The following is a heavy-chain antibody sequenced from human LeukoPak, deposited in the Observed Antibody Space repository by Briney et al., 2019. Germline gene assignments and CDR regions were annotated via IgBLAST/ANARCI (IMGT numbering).Heavy chain of an antibody. V-gene: IGHV1-8*01. J-gene: IGHJ5*02. CDR1: GYTFTSYD. CDR3: ARGDRIAAAGTGWFDP. CDR2: MNPNSGNT. D-gene: IGHD6-13*01. Sequence: RASVKVSCTASGYTFTSYDINWVRQATGQGLEWMGWMNPNSGNTGYAQKFQGRVTMTRNTSISTAYMELSSLRSEDTAVYYCARGDRIAAAGTGWFDPWGQGTLVTVSS.